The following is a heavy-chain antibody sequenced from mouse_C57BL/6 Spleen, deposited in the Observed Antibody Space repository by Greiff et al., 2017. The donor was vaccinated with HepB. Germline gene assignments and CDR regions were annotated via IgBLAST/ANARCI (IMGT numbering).Heavy chain of an antibody. CDR3: ARSWDVGY. J-gene: IGHJ2*01. Sequence: VQLQQSGPELVKPGASVKISCKASGYTFTDYYMNWVKQSHGKSLEWIGDINPNNGGTSYNQKFKGKATLTVDKSSSTAYMELRSLTSEDAAVYYCARSWDVGYWGQGTTLTVSS. D-gene: IGHD4-1*01. CDR1: GYTFTDYY. CDR2: INPNNGGT. V-gene: IGHV1-26*01.